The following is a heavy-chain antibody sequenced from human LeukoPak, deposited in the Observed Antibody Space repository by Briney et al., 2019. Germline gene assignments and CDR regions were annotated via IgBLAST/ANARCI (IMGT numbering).Heavy chain of an antibody. CDR2: ISYDGSNK. CDR3: AKDRGVWAFDI. CDR1: GITLSSYD. J-gene: IGHJ3*02. D-gene: IGHD3-10*01. V-gene: IGHV3-30-3*01. Sequence: PGGSLRLSRAASGITLSSYDMHWVRQAPGKALEWVAVISYDGSNKDYADSVKGRFTISGDNSKNTLDLQMNSLRAEDTAVYYCAKDRGVWAFDIWGQGTMVTVSS.